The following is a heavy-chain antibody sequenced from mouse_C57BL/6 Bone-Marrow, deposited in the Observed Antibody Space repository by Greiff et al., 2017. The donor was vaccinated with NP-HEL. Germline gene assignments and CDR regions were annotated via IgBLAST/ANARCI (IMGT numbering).Heavy chain of an antibody. V-gene: IGHV7-1*01. CDR3: ARDALDLYFDV. CDR2: SRNKANDYTT. J-gene: IGHJ1*03. Sequence: EVKLVASGGGLVQSGRSLRLSCATSGFTFSDFYMEWVRPAPGKGLEWIAASRNKANDYTTEYSASVKGRFIVSRDTSQSILYLQMNALRAEDTAIYYCARDALDLYFDVWGTGTTVTVSS. CDR1: GFTFSDFY.